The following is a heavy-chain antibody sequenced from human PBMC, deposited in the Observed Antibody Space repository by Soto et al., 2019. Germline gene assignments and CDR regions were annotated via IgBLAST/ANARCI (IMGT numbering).Heavy chain of an antibody. CDR3: AREGSKGLDY. CDR2: IYHSGST. V-gene: IGHV4-30-2*01. CDR1: GGSISSGGYS. D-gene: IGHD4-4*01. J-gene: IGHJ4*02. Sequence: SETLSLTCAVSGGSISSGGYSWSWIRQPPGKGLEWIGYIYHSGSTYYNPSLKSRVTISVDRSKNQFSLKLSSVTAADTAVYYCAREGSKGLDYWGQGTLVTVSS.